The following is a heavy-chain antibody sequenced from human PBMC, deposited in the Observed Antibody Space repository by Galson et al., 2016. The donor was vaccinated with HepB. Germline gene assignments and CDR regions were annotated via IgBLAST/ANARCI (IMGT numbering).Heavy chain of an antibody. D-gene: IGHD2/OR15-2a*01. CDR3: ARRHEYCPPVGCSVDY. CDR1: GFTFSTYN. CDR2: ISSSSSHI. J-gene: IGHJ4*02. Sequence: SLRLSCAASGFTFSTYNMNWVRQAPGKGLEWVSSISSSSSHIYYADSVKGRFTISRDSAKNMLFLQMSSLRDEDTAVYFCARRHEYCPPVGCSVDYWGQGTLVSVSS. V-gene: IGHV3-21*01.